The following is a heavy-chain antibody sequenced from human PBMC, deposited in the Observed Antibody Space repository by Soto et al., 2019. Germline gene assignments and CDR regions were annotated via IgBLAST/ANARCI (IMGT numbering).Heavy chain of an antibody. CDR1: GFTFSSYG. Sequence: GGSLRLSCAASGFTFSSYGMHWVRQAPGKGLEWVAVIWYDGSNKYYADSVKGRFTISRDNSKNTLYLQMNSLRAEDTAVYYCARDPSSRRSLLWFGELSDTTPWYFDYWGQGTLVTVSS. D-gene: IGHD3-10*01. J-gene: IGHJ4*02. V-gene: IGHV3-33*01. CDR3: ARDPSSRRSLLWFGELSDTTPWYFDY. CDR2: IWYDGSNK.